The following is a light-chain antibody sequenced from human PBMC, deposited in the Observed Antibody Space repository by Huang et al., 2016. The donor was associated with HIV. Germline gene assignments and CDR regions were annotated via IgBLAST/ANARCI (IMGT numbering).Light chain of an antibody. Sequence: EIVMTHSPATLSVSPGERATLSCRASQSVSSNLAWYQQKPGQAPRLLIYGASTRATGIPARFSGRGSGTEFTLTISSLQSEDFAVYYCQHYAHWPWFTFGQGTKLDI. CDR2: GAS. CDR1: QSVSSN. CDR3: QHYAHWPWFT. J-gene: IGKJ2*01. V-gene: IGKV3-15*01.